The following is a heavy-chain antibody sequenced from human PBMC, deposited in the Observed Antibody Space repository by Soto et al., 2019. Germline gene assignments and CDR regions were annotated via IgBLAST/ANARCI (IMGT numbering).Heavy chain of an antibody. CDR2: ISWNSGSI. CDR1: GFTFDDYA. V-gene: IGHV3-9*01. D-gene: IGHD3-9*01. J-gene: IGHJ5*02. Sequence: EVQLVESGGGLVQPGRSLRLSCAASGFTFDDYAMHWVRQAPGKGLEWVSGISWNSGSIGYADSVKGRFTISRDNAKNSLYLQMNSLKTEDTAVYYCTTEGPVLRYFDWSGARFDPWGQGTLVTVSS. CDR3: TTEGPVLRYFDWSGARFDP.